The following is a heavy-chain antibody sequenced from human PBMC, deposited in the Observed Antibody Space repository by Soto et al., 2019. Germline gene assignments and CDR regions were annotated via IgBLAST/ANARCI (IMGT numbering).Heavy chain of an antibody. J-gene: IGHJ6*02. Sequence: QITLKESGPTLVKPTQPLTLTCTFSGFSLSTSGVGVGWIRQPPGKALEWLALIYLDDDKRYSPCLTSRLTRNKDTSKDHVVPKMTSRDPVDTSTYYWAHVLVVVANYEIDVWGQGTTVTVSS. D-gene: IGHD2-15*01. CDR3: AHVLVVVANYEIDV. CDR1: GFSLSTSGVG. V-gene: IGHV2-5*02. CDR2: IYLDDDK.